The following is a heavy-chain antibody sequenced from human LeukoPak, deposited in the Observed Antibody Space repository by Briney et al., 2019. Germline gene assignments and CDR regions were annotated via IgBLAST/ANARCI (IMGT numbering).Heavy chain of an antibody. D-gene: IGHD3-10*01. CDR1: GGSISGGSYC. V-gene: IGHV4-61*01. Sequence: SETLSFTGTGSGGSISGGSYCWSWIRQPPEKGLECIGYIHYTGSTNYNPSLKSRVTISVDTSKNQFSLKLSSVTAADTAIYYCARGGYYGSGNDFRFDPWGQGTLVTVSS. CDR2: IHYTGST. J-gene: IGHJ5*02. CDR3: ARGGYYGSGNDFRFDP.